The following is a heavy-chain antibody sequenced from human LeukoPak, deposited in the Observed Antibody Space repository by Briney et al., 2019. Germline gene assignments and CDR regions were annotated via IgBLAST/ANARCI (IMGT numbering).Heavy chain of an antibody. J-gene: IGHJ6*03. Sequence: NPSETLSLTCTVSGGSISSYYWSWIRQPPGKGLEWIGYIYYSGSTNYNPSLKNRVTISVDTSKNQFSLKLSSVTAADTAVYYCARSGTYSSSQFYYMDVWGKGTTVTVSS. V-gene: IGHV4-59*01. CDR1: GGSISSYY. CDR2: IYYSGST. D-gene: IGHD6-13*01. CDR3: ARSGTYSSSQFYYMDV.